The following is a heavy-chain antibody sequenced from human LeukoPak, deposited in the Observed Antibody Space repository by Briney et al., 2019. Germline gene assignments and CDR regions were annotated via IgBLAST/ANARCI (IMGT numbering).Heavy chain of an antibody. J-gene: IGHJ4*02. Sequence: ALVKVSCKVSGYTLTELSMHWVRQAPGKGLEWMGGFDPEDGETIYAQKFQGRVTMTEDTSTDTAYMELSSLRSEDTAVYYCAASFRYYYDSSGYYSPNPFDYWGQGTLVTVSS. CDR2: FDPEDGET. D-gene: IGHD3-22*01. CDR3: AASFRYYYDSSGYYSPNPFDY. V-gene: IGHV1-24*01. CDR1: GYTLTELS.